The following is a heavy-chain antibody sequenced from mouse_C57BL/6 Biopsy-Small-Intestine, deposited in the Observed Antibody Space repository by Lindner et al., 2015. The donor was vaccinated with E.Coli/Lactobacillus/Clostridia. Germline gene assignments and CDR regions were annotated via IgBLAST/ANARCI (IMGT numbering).Heavy chain of an antibody. CDR2: IRSKSNNYAT. J-gene: IGHJ2*01. CDR1: GFSFNTYA. V-gene: IGHV10-1*01. CDR3: VRQDDGYYYYFDC. D-gene: IGHD2-3*01. Sequence: VQLQESGGGLVQPKGSLKLSCAASGFSFNTYAMNWVRQAPGKGLEWVARIRSKSNNYATYYADSVKDRFTISRDDSESMLYLQMNNLKTEDTAMYYCVRQDDGYYYYFDCWGQGTTLTVSS.